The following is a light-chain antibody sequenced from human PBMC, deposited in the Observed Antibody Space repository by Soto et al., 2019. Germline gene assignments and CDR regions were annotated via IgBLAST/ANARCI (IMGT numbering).Light chain of an antibody. V-gene: IGKV3-20*01. CDR2: GAS. Sequence: VLTQSPGTLSLSPGERATLSCRASQSVSSGYLAWYQQKPGQPPRLLIYGASSRATDIPDRFTGSGSGTDFTLIISRLEPADFAVYYCQQYGSSPRAFGQGTKVEIK. CDR1: QSVSSGY. J-gene: IGKJ1*01. CDR3: QQYGSSPRA.